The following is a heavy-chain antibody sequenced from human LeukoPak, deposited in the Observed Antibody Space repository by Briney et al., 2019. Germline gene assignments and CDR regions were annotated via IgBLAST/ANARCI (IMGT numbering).Heavy chain of an antibody. CDR3: AREAGSGWYSDY. D-gene: IGHD6-19*01. V-gene: IGHV3-21*01. CDR2: ITSSSIYI. CDR1: GFTFSRYN. Sequence: GGSLRLSCAASGFTFSRYNMNWVRQAPGKGLEWVSSITSSSIYIYYADSMKGRFTISRDNAKNSLYLQMNSLRAEDTAVYYCAREAGSGWYSDYWGQGNLVTVSS. J-gene: IGHJ4*02.